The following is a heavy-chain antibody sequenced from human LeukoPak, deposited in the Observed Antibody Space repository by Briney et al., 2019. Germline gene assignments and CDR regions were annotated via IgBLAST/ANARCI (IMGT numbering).Heavy chain of an antibody. Sequence: PSETLSLTCTVSGGSISSYYWSWIRQPPGKGLEWIGEINHSGSTNYNPSLKSRVTISVDTSKNQFSLKLSSVTAADTAVYYCARTRVMYSSSSGFDYWGQGTLVTVSS. CDR3: ARTRVMYSSSSGFDY. J-gene: IGHJ4*02. V-gene: IGHV4-34*01. D-gene: IGHD6-6*01. CDR2: INHSGST. CDR1: GGSISSYY.